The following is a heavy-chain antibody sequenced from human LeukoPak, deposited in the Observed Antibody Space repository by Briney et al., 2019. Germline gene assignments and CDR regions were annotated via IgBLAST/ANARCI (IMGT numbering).Heavy chain of an antibody. D-gene: IGHD2-2*01. CDR3: ARGDIVVVPAANPLDY. V-gene: IGHV3-48*03. Sequence: GGSLRLSSAASGFTISSYGMNWVRQAPGKGLEWVSYISSSGSTIYYADSVKGRFTISGDNAKNSLYLQMNSLRAEDTAVYYCARGDIVVVPAANPLDYWGQGTLVTVSS. CDR2: ISSSGSTI. CDR1: GFTISSYG. J-gene: IGHJ4*02.